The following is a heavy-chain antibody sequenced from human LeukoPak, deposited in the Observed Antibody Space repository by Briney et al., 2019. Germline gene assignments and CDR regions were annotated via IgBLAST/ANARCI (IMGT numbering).Heavy chain of an antibody. CDR3: ATVSGSFHTTFDY. CDR1: GYTLTELS. Sequence: ASVKVSCKVSGYTLTELSMHWVRQAPGKGLEWMGGFDPEDGKTIYAQTFQGRVTMTEDTSTDTAYMELSSLRSEDTAVYYCATVSGSFHTTFDYWGQGTLVTVSS. J-gene: IGHJ4*02. V-gene: IGHV1-24*01. CDR2: FDPEDGKT. D-gene: IGHD1-26*01.